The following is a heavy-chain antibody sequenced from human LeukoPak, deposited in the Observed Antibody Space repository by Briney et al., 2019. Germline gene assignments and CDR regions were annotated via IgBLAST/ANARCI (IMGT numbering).Heavy chain of an antibody. CDR2: ISYDGSNK. V-gene: IGHV3-30-3*01. J-gene: IGHJ4*02. D-gene: IGHD2-15*01. CDR1: GFTFSSYA. CDR3: ARDSCSGGSCYPYYFDY. Sequence: PGRSLRLSCAASGFTFSSYAMHWVRQAPGKGLEWVAVISYDGSNKYYADSVKGRFTISRDNSKNTLYLQMNSLRAEDTAVYYCARDSCSGGSCYPYYFDYWGQGTLVTVSS.